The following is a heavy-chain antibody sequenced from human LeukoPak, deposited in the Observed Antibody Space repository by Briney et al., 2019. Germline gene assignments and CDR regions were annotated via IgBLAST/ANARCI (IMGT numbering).Heavy chain of an antibody. D-gene: IGHD1-20*01. CDR1: GFTFSDYN. V-gene: IGHV3-48*01. CDR2: ISSGSVTI. CDR3: ARNRVNWNDGVDY. J-gene: IGHJ4*02. Sequence: GGSLRLSCAASGFTFSDYNMNWVRQAPGKGLEWVSYISSGSVTIYYADSVKGRFTISRDNAKNSLYLQMNSLRAEDTAVYYCARNRVNWNDGVDYWGQGTLVTVSS.